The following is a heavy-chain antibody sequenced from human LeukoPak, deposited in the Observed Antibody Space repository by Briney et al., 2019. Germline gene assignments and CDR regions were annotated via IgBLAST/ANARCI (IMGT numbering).Heavy chain of an antibody. CDR3: ARESDYGGNYYYLDS. J-gene: IGHJ4*02. CDR1: GYTFRSYA. Sequence: ASVKVSCKASGYTFRSYALTWVRQAPGQGLEWMGWVSPYTGHTEYAQTFQGRVTMTADTSTTTSYLELRSLRSDDTATYFCARESDYGGNYYYLDSWGQGTLVTVSS. D-gene: IGHD4-23*01. V-gene: IGHV1-18*04. CDR2: VSPYTGHT.